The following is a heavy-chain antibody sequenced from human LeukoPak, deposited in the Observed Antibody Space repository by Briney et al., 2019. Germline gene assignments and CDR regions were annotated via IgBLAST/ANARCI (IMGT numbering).Heavy chain of an antibody. D-gene: IGHD2-15*01. J-gene: IGHJ5*02. CDR2: IYYSGST. CDR3: ARVVVVAATWFDP. CDR1: GGSISSYY. Sequence: SETLSLTCTVSGGSISSYYWSWIRQPPGKGLEWMGYIYYSGSTNYNPSLTSRVTISVDTSKNQFSLKLSSVTAADTAVYYCARVVVVAATWFDPWGQGTLVTVSS. V-gene: IGHV4-59*01.